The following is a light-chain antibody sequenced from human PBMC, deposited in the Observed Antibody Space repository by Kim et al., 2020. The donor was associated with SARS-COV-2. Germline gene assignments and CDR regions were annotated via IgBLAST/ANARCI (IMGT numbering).Light chain of an antibody. CDR3: LQYNNYPPT. CDR2: AAS. Sequence: DIHMTQSPSSLSASVGDRVTITCRASQGIRGDLDWFQQIPGKAPKRLVHAASSLQTGVPSRFSGSGFGTEFTLTISSLQPEDFAIYFCLQYNNYPPTFGRGTKVDIK. V-gene: IGKV1-17*01. J-gene: IGKJ1*01. CDR1: QGIRGD.